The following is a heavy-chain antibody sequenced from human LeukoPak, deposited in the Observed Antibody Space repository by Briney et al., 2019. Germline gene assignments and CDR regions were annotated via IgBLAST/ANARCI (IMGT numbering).Heavy chain of an antibody. V-gene: IGHV1-2*02. J-gene: IGHJ4*02. CDR3: ATDPELRH. Sequence: GASVKVSCKASGYTFTGYYMHWVRQAPGQGLEWMGWINPNSGGTNYAQKFQGRVTMTEDTSTDTAYMELSSLRSEDTAVYYCATDPELRHWGQGTLVTVSS. D-gene: IGHD1-26*01. CDR2: INPNSGGT. CDR1: GYTFTGYY.